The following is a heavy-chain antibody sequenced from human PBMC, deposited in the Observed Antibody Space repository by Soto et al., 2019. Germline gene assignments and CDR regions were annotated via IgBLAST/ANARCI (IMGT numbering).Heavy chain of an antibody. J-gene: IGHJ6*02. CDR2: IHYSGST. CDR1: GGSISSYY. V-gene: IGHV4-59*01. D-gene: IGHD2-2*02. CDR3: ARDVYCISTSCYNSARIYYYYYGMDV. Sequence: SETLSLTCTVSGGSISSYYWSWIRQPPGKGLEWIGYIHYSGSTNYNPSLKSRVTISEDTSKNQFSLKLSSVTAADTAVYYCARDVYCISTSCYNSARIYYYYYGMDVWGQGTTVTVSS.